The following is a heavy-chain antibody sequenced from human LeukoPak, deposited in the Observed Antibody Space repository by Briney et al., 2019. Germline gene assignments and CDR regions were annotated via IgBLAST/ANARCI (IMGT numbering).Heavy chain of an antibody. D-gene: IGHD3-16*02. CDR2: MNPNSGNT. CDR3: SRVRDYDYVWGSYRYEHYFDY. J-gene: IGHJ4*02. Sequence: ASEKVSCTSSGYTFTSYDINWVRQATGQGLEWLGWMNPNSGNTGYAQKFQGRVTMTRNTSISTAYMALSSMSSEDTAVYYCSRVRDYDYVWGSYRYEHYFDYWGQGTLVTVSS. CDR1: GYTFTSYD. V-gene: IGHV1-8*01.